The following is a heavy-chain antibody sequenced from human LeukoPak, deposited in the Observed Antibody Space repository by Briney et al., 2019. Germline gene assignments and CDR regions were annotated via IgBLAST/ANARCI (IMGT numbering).Heavy chain of an antibody. V-gene: IGHV4-59*01. CDR3: ARTKYYYGSGSYSYYYYMDV. D-gene: IGHD3-10*01. Sequence: SGTLSLTCPVSGGSISSYYWSWIRQPPGKGLEWVGYIYYSGSTNYNPSLKSRVTISVDTSKNQFSLKLSSVTAADTAVYYCARTKYYYGSGSYSYYYYMDVWGKGTTVTISS. J-gene: IGHJ6*03. CDR2: IYYSGST. CDR1: GGSISSYY.